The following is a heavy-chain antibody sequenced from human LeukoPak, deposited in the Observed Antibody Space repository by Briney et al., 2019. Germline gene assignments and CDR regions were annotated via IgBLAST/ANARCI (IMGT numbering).Heavy chain of an antibody. J-gene: IGHJ4*02. V-gene: IGHV4-34*01. CDR1: GFTFSDYY. CDR2: INHSGST. Sequence: GSLRLSCAASGFTFSDYYMSWIRQPPGKGLEWIGEINHSGSTNYNPSLKSRVTISVDTSKNQFSLKLSSVTAADTAVYYCARGVYSSSWSYDHWGQGTLVTVSS. CDR3: ARGVYSSSWSYDH. D-gene: IGHD6-13*01.